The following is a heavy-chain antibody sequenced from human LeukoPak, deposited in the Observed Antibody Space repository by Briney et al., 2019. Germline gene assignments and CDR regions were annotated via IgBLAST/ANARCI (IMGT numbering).Heavy chain of an antibody. V-gene: IGHV1-69*05. CDR1: GGTFSNYA. CDR3: ARAGLAAAGRRIYDY. J-gene: IGHJ4*02. CDR2: IIPIFGKA. D-gene: IGHD6-13*01. Sequence: ASVKVSCKASGGTFSNYAINWVRQAPGQGLEWMGGIIPIFGKANYAQKLQGRVTMTTDTSTSTAYMELRSLRSDDTAVYYCARAGLAAAGRRIYDYWGQGTLVTVSS.